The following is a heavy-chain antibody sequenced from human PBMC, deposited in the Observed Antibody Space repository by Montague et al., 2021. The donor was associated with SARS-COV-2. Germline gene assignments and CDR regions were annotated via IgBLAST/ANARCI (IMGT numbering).Heavy chain of an antibody. CDR1: GGSISSSNYY. Sequence: SETLSLTCTVSGGSISSSNYYWDWIRQPPGKGLEWIGSIYDSGSTYYNPSLKSRVTISVDTSKNHFCLKLSSVTAADTAVYYCARRGRKLLPVATTIGGFDIWGQGTMVTVSS. J-gene: IGHJ3*02. D-gene: IGHD5-12*01. CDR2: IYDSGST. V-gene: IGHV4-39*02. CDR3: ARRGRKLLPVATTIGGFDI.